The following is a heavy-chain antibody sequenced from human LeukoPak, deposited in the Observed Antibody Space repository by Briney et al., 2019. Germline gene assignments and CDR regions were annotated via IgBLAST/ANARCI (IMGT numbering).Heavy chain of an antibody. CDR3: DAYQLPYSVAFDI. CDR1: GGSFSGYY. D-gene: IGHD2-2*02. V-gene: IGHV4-34*01. CDR2: INHSGST. Sequence: PSETLSLTCAVYGGSFSGYYWSWIRQPPGKGLEWIGEINHSGSTNYNPSLKSRVTISVDTSKNQFSLKLSSVTAADTAVYYCDAYQLPYSVAFDIWGQETMVTVSS. J-gene: IGHJ3*02.